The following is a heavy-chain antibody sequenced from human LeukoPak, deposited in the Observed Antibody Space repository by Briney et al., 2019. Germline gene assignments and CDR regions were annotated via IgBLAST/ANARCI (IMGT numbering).Heavy chain of an antibody. Sequence: GGSLRLSCAASGFTFSSYAMSWVRQAPGEGLEWVSAISGSGGSTYYADSVKGRFTISRDNSKNTLYLQMNSLRVEDTAVYYCAKVVNSGYYYYFDYWGQGTLVTVSS. CDR2: ISGSGGST. CDR1: GFTFSSYA. D-gene: IGHD3-22*01. J-gene: IGHJ4*02. V-gene: IGHV3-23*01. CDR3: AKVVNSGYYYYFDY.